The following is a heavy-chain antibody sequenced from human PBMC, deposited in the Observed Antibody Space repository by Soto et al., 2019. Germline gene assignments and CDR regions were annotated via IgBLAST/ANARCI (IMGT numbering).Heavy chain of an antibody. J-gene: IGHJ4*02. Sequence: SVKVSCKASGGTFSDSVTSWVRQAPGQGLEWMGGIVPIFGKANLAEKFQDRVTITADESTSTAYMKLSSLRSEDTAVYYCARGRDGSNYYFDYWGQGTLAPVSS. V-gene: IGHV1-69*13. CDR3: ARGRDGSNYYFDY. D-gene: IGHD3-10*01. CDR1: GGTFSDSV. CDR2: IVPIFGKA.